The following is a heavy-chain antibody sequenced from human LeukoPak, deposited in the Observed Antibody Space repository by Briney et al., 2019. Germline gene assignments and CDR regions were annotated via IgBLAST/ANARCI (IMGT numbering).Heavy chain of an antibody. J-gene: IGHJ4*02. V-gene: IGHV1-69*06. CDR3: ASYYDSSGYHLY. D-gene: IGHD3-22*01. CDR2: IIPIFGTA. CDR1: GGTFSSYA. Sequence: SVKVSCKASGGTFSSYAISWVRQAPGQGLEWMGGIIPIFGTANYAQKFQGRVTITADKSTSTAYMELSSLRSEDTAVYYCASYYDSSGYHLYWGQGTLVTASS.